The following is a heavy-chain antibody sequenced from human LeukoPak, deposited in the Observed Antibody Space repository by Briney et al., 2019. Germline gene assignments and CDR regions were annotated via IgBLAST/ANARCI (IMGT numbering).Heavy chain of an antibody. CDR2: ISAYNGNT. D-gene: IGHD5-24*01. J-gene: IGHJ3*02. V-gene: IGHV1-18*01. Sequence: ASVTVSFKASGYTFTSNGITWVRQAPGQGREWMGWISAYNGNTNYAQMLQGRVTMTTDTSTSTAYMELRSLRSDDTAVYYCARGLQETLGWLKAFSAFDIWGQGTMVTVSS. CDR3: ARGLQETLGWLKAFSAFDI. CDR1: GYTFTSNG.